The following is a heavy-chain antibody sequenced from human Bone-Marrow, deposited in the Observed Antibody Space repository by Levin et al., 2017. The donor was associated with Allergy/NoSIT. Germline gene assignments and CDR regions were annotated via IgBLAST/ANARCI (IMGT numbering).Heavy chain of an antibody. V-gene: IGHV4-4*02. CDR2: ADHSGIT. D-gene: IGHD4-23*01. J-gene: IGHJ6*02. CDR3: ARHLEVGTYNGMEV. CDR1: GASISSRHW. Sequence: SETLSLTCAVSGASISSRHWFGWVRQPPGTGLEWIGEADHSGITNYNPSLKSRVTISVDKSENYLSLILTSVTAADTAVYYCARHLEVGTYNGMEVWGQGTTVTVS.